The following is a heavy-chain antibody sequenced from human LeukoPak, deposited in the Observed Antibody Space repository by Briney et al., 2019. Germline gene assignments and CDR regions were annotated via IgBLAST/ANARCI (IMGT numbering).Heavy chain of an antibody. CDR2: ISSSSSTI. Sequence: GGSLRLSCAASGFTFSSYSMNWVRQAPGKGLEWVSYISSSSSTIYYADSVKGRFTISRDNAKNSLYLQMNSLRAEDTAVYYCARDGWCGGGQVHYFDYWGQGTLVTVSS. V-gene: IGHV3-48*04. CDR1: GFTFSSYS. J-gene: IGHJ4*02. D-gene: IGHD2-21*01. CDR3: ARDGWCGGGQVHYFDY.